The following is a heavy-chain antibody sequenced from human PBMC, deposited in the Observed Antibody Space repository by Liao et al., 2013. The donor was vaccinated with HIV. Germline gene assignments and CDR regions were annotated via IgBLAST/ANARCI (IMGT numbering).Heavy chain of an antibody. J-gene: IGHJ4*02. D-gene: IGHD3-22*01. CDR1: SGSINSGSYY. Sequence: QVQLQESGPGLVKPSQTLSLTCTVSSGSINSGSYYWTWIRQPAGRGLEWIGHIYSSGSTKYNPSLKSRITISVDTSKNQFSLTVSSVTAADTAVYYCARDRAGLYDSSGYFYLDYWGQGTLVTVSS. V-gene: IGHV4-61*02. CDR2: IYSSGST. CDR3: ARDRAGLYDSSGYFYLDY.